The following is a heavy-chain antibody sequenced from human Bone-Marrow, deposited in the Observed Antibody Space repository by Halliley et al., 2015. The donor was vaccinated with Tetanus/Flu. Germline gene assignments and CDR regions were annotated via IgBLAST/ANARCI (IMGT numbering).Heavy chain of an antibody. V-gene: IGHV4-30-4*01. CDR1: GGSIGSYY. D-gene: IGHD3-22*01. Sequence: TLSLTCTVSGGSIGSYYWSWIRQPPGKGLEWIGNIYYSGSTYFNPSLKRRLTMSVDKSKNQFSLHLSSVTAADTAVYYCARAYYDSSGSSLNYFDHWGQGTLVTVSS. CDR3: ARAYYDSSGSSLNYFDH. J-gene: IGHJ4*02. CDR2: IYYSGST.